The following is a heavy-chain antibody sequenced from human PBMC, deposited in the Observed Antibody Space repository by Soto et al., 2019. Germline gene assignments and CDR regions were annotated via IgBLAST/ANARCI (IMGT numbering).Heavy chain of an antibody. CDR2: IWYDGSNK. Sequence: GGSLRLSCAASGFTFSSYGMHWVRQAPGKGPEWVAVIWYDGSNKYYADSVKGRFTISRDNSKNTLYLQMNSLRAEDTAVYYCATTRIQLWDYWGQGTLVTVSS. CDR1: GFTFSSYG. D-gene: IGHD5-18*01. CDR3: ATTRIQLWDY. J-gene: IGHJ4*02. V-gene: IGHV3-33*01.